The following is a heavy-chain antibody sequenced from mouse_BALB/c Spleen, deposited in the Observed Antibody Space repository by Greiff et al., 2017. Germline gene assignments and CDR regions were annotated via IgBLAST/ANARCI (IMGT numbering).Heavy chain of an antibody. CDR2: ISDGGSYT. CDR3: ARDYYGSSWFAY. D-gene: IGHD1-1*01. Sequence: EVMLVESGGGLVKPGGSLKLSCAASGFTFSDYYMYWVRQAPEKRLEWVATISDGGSYTYYPDSVKGRFTISRDNAKNNLYLQMSSLKSEDTAMYYCARDYYGSSWFAYWGQGTLVTVSA. J-gene: IGHJ3*01. CDR1: GFTFSDYY. V-gene: IGHV5-4*02.